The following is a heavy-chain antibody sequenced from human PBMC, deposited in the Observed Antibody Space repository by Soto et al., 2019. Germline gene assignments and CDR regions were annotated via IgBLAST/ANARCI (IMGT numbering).Heavy chain of an antibody. CDR1: GVSFSGYY. V-gene: IGHV4-34*01. CDR2: INHSGST. D-gene: IGHD5-12*01. Sequence: SETLSLTCAVYGVSFSGYYWSWIRQPPGKGLEWIGEINHSGSTNYNPSLKSRVTISVDTSKNQFSLKLSSVTAADTAVYYCARMGMATTRRFDYWGQGTLVTVSS. J-gene: IGHJ4*02. CDR3: ARMGMATTRRFDY.